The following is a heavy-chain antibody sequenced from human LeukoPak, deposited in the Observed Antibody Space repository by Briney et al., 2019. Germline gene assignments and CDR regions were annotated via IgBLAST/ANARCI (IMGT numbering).Heavy chain of an antibody. Sequence: SETLSLTCTVSGGSLSSYYWSWIRQPPGKGLEWIGYIYYSGSTNYNPSLKSRVTISVDTSKNQFSLKLSSVTAADTAVYYCAREGYYFWSGNAFDIWGQGTMVTVSS. CDR2: IYYSGST. V-gene: IGHV4-59*12. D-gene: IGHD3-3*01. CDR3: AREGYYFWSGNAFDI. J-gene: IGHJ3*02. CDR1: GGSLSSYY.